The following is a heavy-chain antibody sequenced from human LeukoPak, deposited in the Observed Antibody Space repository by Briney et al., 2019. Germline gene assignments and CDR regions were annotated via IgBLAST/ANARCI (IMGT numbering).Heavy chain of an antibody. D-gene: IGHD1-14*01. Sequence: ASVKVSCKASGYTFTSYDINWVRQATGQGLEWMGWMNPNSGNTGYAQKLQGRVTMTRNTSISTAYMELSSLRSEDTAVYYCAGGLNRITPRNLHYWGQGTLVTVSS. CDR3: AGGLNRITPRNLHY. J-gene: IGHJ4*02. CDR2: MNPNSGNT. V-gene: IGHV1-8*01. CDR1: GYTFTSYD.